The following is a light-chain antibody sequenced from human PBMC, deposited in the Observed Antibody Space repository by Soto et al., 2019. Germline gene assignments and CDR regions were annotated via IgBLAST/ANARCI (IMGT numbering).Light chain of an antibody. CDR3: QQSYDTPRLT. CDR2: AAS. Sequence: AIRMTQSPSSFSASTGDRVTITCRASQGISSYLAWYQQKPGKAPKLLIYAASTLQSGVPSRFSGSGSGTDFTLTISCLQSEDFATYYCQQSYDTPRLTFGQGTRLEIK. CDR1: QGISSY. V-gene: IGKV1-8*01. J-gene: IGKJ5*01.